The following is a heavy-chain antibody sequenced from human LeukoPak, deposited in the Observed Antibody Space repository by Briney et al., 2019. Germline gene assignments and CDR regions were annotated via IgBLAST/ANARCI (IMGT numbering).Heavy chain of an antibody. V-gene: IGHV4-39*01. Sequence: SETLSLTCTVSGGSISSSSYSWGWIRQPPGKGLEWIGSIYYSGSTYYNPSLKSRVTISVDTSKNQFSLKLSSVTAADTAVYYCARSGYPTYYYDSSGYNPVDPFDYWGQGTLVTVSS. CDR1: GGSISSSSYS. J-gene: IGHJ4*02. CDR3: ARSGYPTYYYDSSGYNPVDPFDY. D-gene: IGHD3-22*01. CDR2: IYYSGST.